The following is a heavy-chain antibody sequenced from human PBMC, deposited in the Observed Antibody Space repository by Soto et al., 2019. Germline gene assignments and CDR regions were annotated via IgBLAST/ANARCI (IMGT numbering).Heavy chain of an antibody. CDR3: AKDRVESGLGEADY. CDR1: GFTFSRHG. CDR2: ISYDGTNK. V-gene: IGHV3-30*18. Sequence: QVHLVESGGGVVQPGRSLRLSCAASGFTFSRHGMHWVRQAPGKGLEWVAVISYDGTNKYYVDSVKGRFTISRDNSKNTLYLQMNSLRAEDTAVYHCAKDRVESGLGEADYWGQGTLVTVSS. D-gene: IGHD3-16*01. J-gene: IGHJ4*02.